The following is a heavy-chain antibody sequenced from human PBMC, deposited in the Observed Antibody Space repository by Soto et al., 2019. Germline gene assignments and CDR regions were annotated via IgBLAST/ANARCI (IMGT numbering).Heavy chain of an antibody. J-gene: IGHJ5*02. Sequence: GLDLGWLALIYWDDDKRYSPSLKSRLTITKDTSKNQVVLTMTNMDPVDTATYYCAHRRVGYCSSTSCYPTFDPWGQGTLVTVSS. CDR3: AHRRVGYCSSTSCYPTFDP. D-gene: IGHD2-2*01. V-gene: IGHV2-5*02. CDR2: IYWDDDK.